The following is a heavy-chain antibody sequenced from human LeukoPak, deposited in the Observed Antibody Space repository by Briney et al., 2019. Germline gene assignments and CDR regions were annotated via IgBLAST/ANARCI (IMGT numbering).Heavy chain of an antibody. CDR1: GFTFSSYS. D-gene: IGHD6-13*01. CDR3: AKGAAAGRLYYFDY. Sequence: PGGSLRLSCAASGFTFSSYSMNWVRQAPGKGLEWVSYISSSSSTIYYADSVKGRFTISRDNAKNSLYLQMNSLRGEDTAVYYCAKGAAAGRLYYFDYWGQGTLVTVSS. J-gene: IGHJ4*02. CDR2: ISSSSSTI. V-gene: IGHV3-48*01.